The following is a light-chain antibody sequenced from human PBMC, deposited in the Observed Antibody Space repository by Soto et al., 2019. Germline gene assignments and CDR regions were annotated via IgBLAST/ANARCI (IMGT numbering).Light chain of an antibody. J-gene: IGKJ4*01. CDR3: QQYGSSPLT. Sequence: VLTQSPATLSLSPGKRATLSCRASESVDFHLAWYQQKPGQAPRLLIYDASVRATGTPARFSGSGSGTAFTLTISSLEPEDFAVFYCQQYGSSPLTFGGGTKVEIK. CDR2: DAS. CDR1: ESVDFH. V-gene: IGKV3-11*01.